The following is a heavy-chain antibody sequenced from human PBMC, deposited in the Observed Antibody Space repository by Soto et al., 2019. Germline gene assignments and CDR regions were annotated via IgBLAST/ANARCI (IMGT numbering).Heavy chain of an antibody. V-gene: IGHV4-59*01. J-gene: IGHJ4*02. D-gene: IGHD5-12*01. CDR2: IYYSGST. CDR3: ARDSKRGYSGYDKLDY. CDR1: GGSISSYY. Sequence: QVQLQESGPGLVKPSETLSLTCTVSGGSISSYYWTWIRQPPGKGLEWIGYIYYSGSTNYNHSLKSRVTISVDTSKNQFSLKLSAVTAADTAVYYCARDSKRGYSGYDKLDYWGQGTLVTVSS.